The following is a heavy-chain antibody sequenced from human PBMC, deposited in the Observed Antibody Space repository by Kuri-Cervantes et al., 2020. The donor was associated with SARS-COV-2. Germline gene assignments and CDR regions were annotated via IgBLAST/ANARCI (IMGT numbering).Heavy chain of an antibody. V-gene: IGHV3-48*04. CDR3: ARTSGPMDV. J-gene: IGHJ6*02. D-gene: IGHD3-3*01. Sequence: GESLKISCAASGFTFSNYAMTWVRQAPGKGLEWVSYTSSSSRTIYYADSVKGRLSISRDNAKNSLCLQISSLRAEDTAVYYCARTSGPMDVWGQGTTVTVSS. CDR1: GFTFSNYA. CDR2: TSSSSRTI.